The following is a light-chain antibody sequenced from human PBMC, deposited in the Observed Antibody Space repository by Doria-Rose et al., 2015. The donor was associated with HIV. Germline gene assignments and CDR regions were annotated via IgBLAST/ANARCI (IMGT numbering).Light chain of an antibody. CDR3: QQTYSAPLT. CDR2: SAS. J-gene: IGKJ3*01. V-gene: IGKV1-39*01. CDR1: QRISTY. Sequence: TQSPSSLPASVGDRATITCRASQRISTYLNWYQQKPGKAPKLLIYSASSLQSEVPPRFSGSGSGTDFTLTISSLHPEDFATYYCQQTYSAPLTFGPGAKVDIK.